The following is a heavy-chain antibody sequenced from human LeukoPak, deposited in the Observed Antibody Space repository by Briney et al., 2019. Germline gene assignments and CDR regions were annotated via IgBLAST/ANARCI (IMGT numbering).Heavy chain of an antibody. V-gene: IGHV1-69*04. Sequence: ASVKVSCKASGGTFSSYAISWVRQAPGQGLEWMGRIIPIFGIANYAQKFQGRVTITADKSTSTAYMELSSLRSEDTAVYYCARGRPIDCSGGSCYTTPMRLYYYGMDVWGQGTTVTVSS. CDR3: ARGRPIDCSGGSCYTTPMRLYYYGMDV. J-gene: IGHJ6*02. CDR1: GGTFSSYA. CDR2: IIPIFGIA. D-gene: IGHD2-15*01.